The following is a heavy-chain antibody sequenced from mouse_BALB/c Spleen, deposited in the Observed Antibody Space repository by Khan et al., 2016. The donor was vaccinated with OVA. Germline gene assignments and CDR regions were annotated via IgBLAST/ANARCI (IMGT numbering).Heavy chain of an antibody. J-gene: IGHJ3*01. V-gene: IGHV5-6*01. CDR1: GFTFSSYS. Sequence: EVQVVESGGDLVKPGGSLKLSCAASGFTFSSYSMSWVRQTPDKRLEWVATISSDGDYTYYPDSVKGRFTISRDNARNTLYLHMSSLKSEDTAMYYGASHLTGSFAYWGQGTLVTVSA. CDR2: ISSDGDYT. CDR3: ASHLTGSFAY.